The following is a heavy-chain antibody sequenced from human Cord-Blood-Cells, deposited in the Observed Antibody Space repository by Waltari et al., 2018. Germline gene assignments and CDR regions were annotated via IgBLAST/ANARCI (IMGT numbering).Heavy chain of an antibody. V-gene: IGHV4-38-2*02. D-gene: IGHD7-27*01. Sequence: QVQLQESGPGLVKPSETLSLTCAVSGYSISSGYYWGWIRQPPGKGLEWIGSIYHSGSTYYNPSLKSRVTISVDTSKNQFSLKLSSVTAADTAVYYCARDSPRKLAGDFDYWGQGTLVTVSS. CDR2: IYHSGST. J-gene: IGHJ4*02. CDR3: ARDSPRKLAGDFDY. CDR1: GYSISSGYY.